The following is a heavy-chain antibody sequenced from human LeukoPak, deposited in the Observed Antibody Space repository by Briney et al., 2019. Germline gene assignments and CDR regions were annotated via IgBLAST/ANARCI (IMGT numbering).Heavy chain of an antibody. CDR1: GGSFSGYY. CDR3: ARAGWATVTKGSWFDP. J-gene: IGHJ5*02. V-gene: IGHV4-34*01. D-gene: IGHD4-17*01. Sequence: SETLSLTCAVYGGSFSGYYWSWIRQPPGKGLEWIGKINHSGSTNYNPSLKSRVTISVDTSKNQFSLKLSSVTAADTAVYYCARAGWATVTKGSWFDPWGQGTLVTVSS. CDR2: INHSGST.